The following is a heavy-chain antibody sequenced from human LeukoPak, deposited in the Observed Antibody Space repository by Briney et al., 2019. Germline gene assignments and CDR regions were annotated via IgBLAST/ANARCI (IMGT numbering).Heavy chain of an antibody. CDR3: ARAASQFLYWFDP. D-gene: IGHD2-21*01. CDR2: IWYDGSNK. V-gene: IGHV3-33*01. CDR1: GFTFSSYG. J-gene: IGHJ5*02. Sequence: GGSLRLSCAASGFTFSSYGMHWVRQAPGKGPEWVAVIWYDGSNKYYADSVKGRFTISRDDSKNTLYLQMNSLRAEDTAVYYCARAASQFLYWFDPWGQGTLVTVSS.